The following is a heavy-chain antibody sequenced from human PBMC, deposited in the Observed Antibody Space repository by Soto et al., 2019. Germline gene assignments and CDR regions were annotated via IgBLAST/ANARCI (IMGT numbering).Heavy chain of an antibody. CDR1: GDSFTSYW. J-gene: IGHJ6*02. D-gene: IGHD1-7*01. Sequence: GEYLKIFHKGSGDSFTSYWIGWVRHMPGQGLEWMGIIYPGDSDTRYSPSFQGQVTISADKSISTAYLQWSSLKASDTAMYYCASGRATRTTPYYYGMDVWGQGTTVTVSS. CDR3: ASGRATRTTPYYYGMDV. CDR2: IYPGDSDT. V-gene: IGHV5-51*01.